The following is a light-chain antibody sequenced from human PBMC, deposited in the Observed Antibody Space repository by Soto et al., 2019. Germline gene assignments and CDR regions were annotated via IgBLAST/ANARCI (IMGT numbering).Light chain of an antibody. CDR1: QSVSSY. CDR3: QQRSNWLT. CDR2: DAS. Sequence: EIVLTQSPATLSLSPGERATLSCRASQSVSSYLAWYHQKPGQAPRLLIYDASNRATGIPARFSGSGSGTDFTLTISSLEPEDFAVYYWQQRSNWLTFGGGTKVEIK. V-gene: IGKV3-11*01. J-gene: IGKJ4*01.